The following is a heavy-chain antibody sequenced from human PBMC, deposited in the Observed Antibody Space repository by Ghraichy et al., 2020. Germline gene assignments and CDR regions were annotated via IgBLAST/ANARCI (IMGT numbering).Heavy chain of an antibody. Sequence: SETLSLTCTVSGGSISSYYWSWIRQSPGKGLEWIGYIYNSGRTNNNPSLKSRVTISVDTSKNQFSLKLSSVTAADTAVYYCAGSSSGSYDYWGQGTLVTVSS. J-gene: IGHJ4*02. CDR2: IYNSGRT. CDR1: GGSISSYY. D-gene: IGHD1-26*01. V-gene: IGHV4-59*08. CDR3: AGSSSGSYDY.